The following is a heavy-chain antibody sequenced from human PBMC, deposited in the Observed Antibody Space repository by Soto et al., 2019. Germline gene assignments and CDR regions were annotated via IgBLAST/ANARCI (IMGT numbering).Heavy chain of an antibody. J-gene: IGHJ4*02. CDR2: IYYSGST. CDR3: AREMRRDYYDSSGSSFDY. V-gene: IGHV4-59*01. CDR1: GGSIGGYY. D-gene: IGHD3-22*01. Sequence: SETLSLTCTVSGGSIGGYYWGWIRQPPGKGLEWIGYIYYSGSTKYNPSLRSRVTISVDTSKNQFSLKLSYVTAADTAVYYCAREMRRDYYDSSGSSFDYWGQGTLVTVSS.